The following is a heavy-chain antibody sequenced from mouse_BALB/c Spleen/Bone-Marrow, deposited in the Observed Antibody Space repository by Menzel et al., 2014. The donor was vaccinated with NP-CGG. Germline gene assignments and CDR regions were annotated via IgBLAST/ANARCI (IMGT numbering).Heavy chain of an antibody. V-gene: IGHV5-6-3*01. D-gene: IGHD2-5*01. CDR2: INRNGGSS. Sequence: EVNVVESGGGLVQPGGSLKVSCAASGFTFNNYGMSWVRQTPDKRLELVATINRNGGSSYYPDIVKGRFTISRDNAKNTPYLQMSRLKSDVTAIYYCSRCNSRNYVYYFDYWGQGSTLTVSS. CDR1: GFTFNNYG. CDR3: SRCNSRNYVYYFDY. J-gene: IGHJ2*01.